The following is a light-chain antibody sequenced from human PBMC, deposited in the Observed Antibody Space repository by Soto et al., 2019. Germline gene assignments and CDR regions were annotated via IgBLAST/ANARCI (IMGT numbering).Light chain of an antibody. CDR2: AAS. Sequence: DVQMTQSPSSLSASVGDRVTITCRASQSISSYLNWYQQKPGKAPKLLIYAASSLQSGVPSRFSGSGSGTDFTLTISSLQPEDFATYYCQQSYSTPRTFGQATKVE. CDR1: QSISSY. V-gene: IGKV1-39*01. CDR3: QQSYSTPRT. J-gene: IGKJ1*01.